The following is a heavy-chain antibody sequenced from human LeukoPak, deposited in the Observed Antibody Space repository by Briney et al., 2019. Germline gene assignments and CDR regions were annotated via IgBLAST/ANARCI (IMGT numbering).Heavy chain of an antibody. CDR3: AKDRYSSSWYWFDP. J-gene: IGHJ5*02. Sequence: PGRSLRLAFSAAGFTFEDYAMHWVRQAPGKGLEWVSGISWNSGSIGYADSVKGRFTISRDNAKNSLYLQMNSLRAEDTALYYCAKDRYSSSWYWFDPWGQGTLVTVSS. D-gene: IGHD6-13*01. CDR1: GFTFEDYA. CDR2: ISWNSGSI. V-gene: IGHV3-9*01.